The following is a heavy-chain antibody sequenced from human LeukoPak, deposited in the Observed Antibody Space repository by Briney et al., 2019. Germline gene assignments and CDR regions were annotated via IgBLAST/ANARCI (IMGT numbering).Heavy chain of an antibody. CDR3: ARTLDGSGYYYYYYYMDV. CDR2: IKQDGSEK. J-gene: IGHJ6*03. V-gene: IGHV3-7*01. Sequence: GGSLRLSCAASGFTFSSYWMSWVRQAPGKGLEWVANIKQDGSEKYYVDSVKGRFTISRDNAKNSLYLQMNSLRAEDTAVYYCARTLDGSGYYYYYYYMDVWGKGTTVTVSS. D-gene: IGHD6-19*01. CDR1: GFTFSSYW.